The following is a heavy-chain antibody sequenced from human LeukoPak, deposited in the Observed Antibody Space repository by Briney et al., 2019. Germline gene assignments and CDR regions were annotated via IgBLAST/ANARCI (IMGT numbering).Heavy chain of an antibody. CDR1: GYTFTSYD. V-gene: IGHV1-8*01. D-gene: IGHD6-13*01. J-gene: IGHJ4*02. CDR3: ARSRIAAAGTQTLSSG. CDR2: MNPNSGNT. Sequence: ASVKVSCKASGYTFTSYDINWVRQATGQGLEWMGWMNPNSGNTGYAQKFQGRVTMTRNTSISTAYMELGSLRSEDTAVYYCARSRIAAAGTQTLSSGWGQGTLVTVSS.